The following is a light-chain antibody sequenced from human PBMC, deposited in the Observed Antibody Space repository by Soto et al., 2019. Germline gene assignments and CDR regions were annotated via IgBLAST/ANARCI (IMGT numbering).Light chain of an antibody. Sequence: DIQMTQSPTSLSASVGDRVTITCRASQGIRNFVAWYQQKPGKAPKLLIYAASTLQSEVPSRFRGSGSGTDFTITINSLQPEDVAAYACQKYSSVPVFGPGTKVEIK. J-gene: IGKJ3*01. CDR2: AAS. CDR1: QGIRNF. V-gene: IGKV1-27*01. CDR3: QKYSSVPV.